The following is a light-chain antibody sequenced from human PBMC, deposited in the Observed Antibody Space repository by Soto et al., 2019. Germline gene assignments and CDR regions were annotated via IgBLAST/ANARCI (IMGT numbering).Light chain of an antibody. CDR1: QSISNS. CDR2: GTS. Sequence: DIQLTQSPSSLSASVGDRVTIICRASQSISNSLNWYQQKPGKAPNLLIYGTSGLQSGVPPRFSGSGSGTDFTLTISSLQREDFATYYCQQSYSSSWTFGQGTKVEIK. CDR3: QQSYSSSWT. J-gene: IGKJ1*01. V-gene: IGKV1-39*01.